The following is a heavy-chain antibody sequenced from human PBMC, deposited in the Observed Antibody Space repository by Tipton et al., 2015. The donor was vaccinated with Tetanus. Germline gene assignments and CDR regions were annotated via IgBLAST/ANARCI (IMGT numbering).Heavy chain of an antibody. D-gene: IGHD1/OR15-1a*01. CDR3: ATGNTLDY. CDR1: GFTFSSHM. J-gene: IGHJ4*02. Sequence: SLRLSCVASGFTFSSHMMNWVRQAPGKGLEWVAPISSTSSYIYYEDSMKGRFTISRDNAKNSVFLHMASLRAEDTAVYFCATGNTLDYWGQGTLVTVSS. CDR2: ISSTSSYI. V-gene: IGHV3-21*01.